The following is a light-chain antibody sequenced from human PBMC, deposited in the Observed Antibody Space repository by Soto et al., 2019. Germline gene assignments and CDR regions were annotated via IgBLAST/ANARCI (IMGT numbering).Light chain of an antibody. Sequence: SALPQPGSESRSPWPSHHLHFSVGSYNFVSWYQQHPGKAPKVLIYEVSKRPSGVSDRFSGSKSGNTASLTISGLQAEDEADYYCCSDAGRSTYVFGTGTKVTVL. CDR2: EVS. CDR3: CSDAGRSTYV. J-gene: IGLJ1*01. V-gene: IGLV2-23*02. CDR1: VGSYNF.